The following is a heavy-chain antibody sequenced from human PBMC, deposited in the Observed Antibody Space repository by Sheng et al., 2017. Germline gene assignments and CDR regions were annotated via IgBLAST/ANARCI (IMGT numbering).Heavy chain of an antibody. CDR2: SLIVEVP. Sequence: QAQLQQWGAGLLKPSETLSLTCAVYSGSLSNWHWTWIRQPPGKGRGVDWGRSLIVEVPITIRPSRSRLSISVDTSKNQFSLRLSSVTAADTAMYYCARPDEGAVFRIWSQGRLVTVSS. D-gene: IGHD3-16*01. J-gene: IGHJ3*02. V-gene: IGHV4-34*01. CDR1: SGSLSNWH. CDR3: ARPDEGAVFRI.